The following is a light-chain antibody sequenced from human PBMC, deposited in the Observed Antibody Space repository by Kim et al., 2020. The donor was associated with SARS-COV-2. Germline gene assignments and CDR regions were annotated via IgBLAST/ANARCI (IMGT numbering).Light chain of an antibody. Sequence: ASAGDRVTITCRESQAVSGYLAWYQQKPGKAATLLIYDASTLQSGVPSRFSGSGSGTDYTLTISHLQSEDFATYYCQQYYTYPLSFGGGTKVDIK. CDR3: QQYYTYPLS. CDR1: QAVSGY. CDR2: DAS. J-gene: IGKJ4*01. V-gene: IGKV1-8*01.